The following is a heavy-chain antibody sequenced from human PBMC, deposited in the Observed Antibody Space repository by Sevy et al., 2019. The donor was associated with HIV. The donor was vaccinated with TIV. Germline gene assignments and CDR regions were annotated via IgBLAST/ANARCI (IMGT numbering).Heavy chain of an antibody. D-gene: IGHD2-21*01. CDR1: GFNIRVYW. Sequence: GGSLRLSCAASGFNIRVYWMLWVRQAPGKGLEWVDNINEDGSTKYYLETVKGRFTISRDNAENSVFLQMNSLRVEDTDVYYCVRALFKADSLWGQGTLVTVSS. CDR2: INEDGSTK. J-gene: IGHJ4*02. CDR3: VRALFKADSL. V-gene: IGHV3-7*01.